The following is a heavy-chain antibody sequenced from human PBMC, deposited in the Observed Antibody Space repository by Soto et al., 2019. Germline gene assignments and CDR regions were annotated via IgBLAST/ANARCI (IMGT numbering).Heavy chain of an antibody. V-gene: IGHV1-8*01. CDR2: MNPNSGNT. CDR3: ARVDIQGIAVAGTSPWFDP. J-gene: IGHJ5*02. D-gene: IGHD6-19*01. CDR1: GYTFTSYD. Sequence: QVQLVQSGAEVKKPGASVKVSCKASGYTFTSYDINWVRQATGLGREWMGWMNPNSGNTGYAQKFQGRVTMTRNTSISTAYMELSSLRSEDTAVYYCARVDIQGIAVAGTSPWFDPWGQGTLVTVSS.